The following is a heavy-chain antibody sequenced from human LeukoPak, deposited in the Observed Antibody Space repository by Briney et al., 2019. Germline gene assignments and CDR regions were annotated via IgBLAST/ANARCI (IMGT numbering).Heavy chain of an antibody. V-gene: IGHV3-23*01. Sequence: PGGPLRLSCAASGFTFSNYAMSWVRQAPGKGLEWVSTISGSGVSTYYADSVKGRFTISRDNSKNTLYLQMNSLRAEDTAVYYCATPRGPGGSLSQFDYWGQGTLVTVSS. CDR2: ISGSGVST. J-gene: IGHJ4*02. CDR1: GFTFSNYA. CDR3: ATPRGPGGSLSQFDY. D-gene: IGHD3-10*01.